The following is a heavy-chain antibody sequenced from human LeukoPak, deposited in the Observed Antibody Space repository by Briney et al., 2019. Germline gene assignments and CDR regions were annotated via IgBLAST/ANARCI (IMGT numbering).Heavy chain of an antibody. CDR2: ISYDGSNK. D-gene: IGHD1-26*01. J-gene: IGHJ4*02. CDR1: GFTFSTYT. V-gene: IGHV3-30-3*01. CDR3: TTDPSFRKVGATTANDY. Sequence: GRSLRLSCAASGFTFSTYTMHWVRQAPGKGLEWVAVISYDGSNKYYADSVKGRFTISRDDSKNTLYLQMNSLKTEDTAVYYCTTDPSFRKVGATTANDYWGQGTLVTVSS.